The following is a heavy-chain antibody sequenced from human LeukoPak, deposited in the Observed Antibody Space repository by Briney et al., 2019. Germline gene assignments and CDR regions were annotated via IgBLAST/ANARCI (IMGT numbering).Heavy chain of an antibody. J-gene: IGHJ3*01. CDR3: ARSHPRTSVFDF. Sequence: GGSLRLSCAASGFTFDDYGMSWVRQAPGKGPEWVSGINWNGGSTGYADSVKGRFTISGDNAKNSLYLQVNSLRVEDTAVYYCARSHPRTSVFDFGGQGTMVTLSS. V-gene: IGHV3-20*04. D-gene: IGHD5/OR15-5a*01. CDR1: GFTFDDYG. CDR2: INWNGGST.